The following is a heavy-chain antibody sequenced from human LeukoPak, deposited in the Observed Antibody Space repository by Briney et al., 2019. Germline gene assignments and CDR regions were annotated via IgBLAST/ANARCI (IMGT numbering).Heavy chain of an antibody. J-gene: IGHJ4*02. CDR3: ARVNLFYDILTGYYGGPYFDY. CDR1: GGSFSGYY. D-gene: IGHD3-9*01. Sequence: SETLSLTCAVYGGSFSGYYWSWIRQPPGKGLEWIGEINHSGSTNYNPSLKSRVTISVDTSKNQSSLKLSSVTAADTAVYYCARVNLFYDILTGYYGGPYFDYWGQGTLVTVSS. CDR2: INHSGST. V-gene: IGHV4-34*01.